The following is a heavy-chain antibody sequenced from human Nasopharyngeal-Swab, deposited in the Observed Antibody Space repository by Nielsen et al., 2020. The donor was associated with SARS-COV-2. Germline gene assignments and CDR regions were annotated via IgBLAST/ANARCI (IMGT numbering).Heavy chain of an antibody. Sequence: GGSLRLSCAGSGFIFGDCAIHWVRQSSAKGLEWVAHIDEKANNYATEYAASVKGRFTISRDDSSNMAYLQMNRLNTEDTAVYYCTRDNGTYNWFDPWGQGALVTVSS. CDR2: IDEKANNYAT. CDR3: TRDNGTYNWFDP. V-gene: IGHV3-73*01. CDR1: GFIFGDCA. D-gene: IGHD3-10*01. J-gene: IGHJ5*02.